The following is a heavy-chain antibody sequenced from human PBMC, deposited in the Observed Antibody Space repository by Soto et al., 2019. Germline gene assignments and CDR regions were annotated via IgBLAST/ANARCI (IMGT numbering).Heavy chain of an antibody. V-gene: IGHV3-9*01. CDR3: AKDMGPYYFDY. CDR2: ISWNSGSI. D-gene: IGHD3-16*01. CDR1: GFTFDDYA. J-gene: IGHJ4*02. Sequence: SLRPSCAASGFTFDDYAMHWVRQAPGKGLEWVSGISWNSGSIGYADSVKGRFTISRDNAKNSLYLQMNSLRAEDTALYYCAKDMGPYYFDYWGQGTLVTVSS.